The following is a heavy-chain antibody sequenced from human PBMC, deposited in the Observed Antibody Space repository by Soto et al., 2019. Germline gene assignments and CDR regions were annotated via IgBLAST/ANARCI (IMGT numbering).Heavy chain of an antibody. V-gene: IGHV1-18*01. CDR3: ARDLVAVRPGWFAP. D-gene: IGHD6-6*01. J-gene: IGHJ5*02. Sequence: QVQLVQSGIEVKKPGASVKVSCKASGYTFSTYGINWVRQAPGQGLEWMGWISAYNGNTNYAQQFQGRVTMTTDTSRSTAYMELRSLRSDDTAVYYCARDLVAVRPGWFAPWCQGTLVTVSS. CDR2: ISAYNGNT. CDR1: GYTFSTYG.